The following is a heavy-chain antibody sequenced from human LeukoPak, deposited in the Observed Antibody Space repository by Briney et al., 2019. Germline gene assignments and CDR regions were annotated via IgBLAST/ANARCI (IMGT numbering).Heavy chain of an antibody. Sequence: GGSLRLSCAASDFSFITYAMSWVRQAPGKGLEWVSTISGGGDATYYADSVKGRFTISRDNSKNMLYLQMNSLRVEDTAVYYCARDSSMLRGPLVIYYFDFWGQGTLVAVSS. CDR3: ARDSSMLRGPLVIYYFDF. CDR1: DFSFITYA. V-gene: IGHV3-23*01. CDR2: ISGGGDAT. D-gene: IGHD3-10*01. J-gene: IGHJ4*02.